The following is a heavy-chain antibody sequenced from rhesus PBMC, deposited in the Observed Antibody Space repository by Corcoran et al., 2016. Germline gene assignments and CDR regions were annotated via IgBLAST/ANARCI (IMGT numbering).Heavy chain of an antibody. CDR1: GGSISDSYY. J-gene: IGHJ4*01. CDR2: IYGSSWST. V-gene: IGHV4S7*01. CDR3: ATHSYSPFDY. D-gene: IGHD5-12*01. Sequence: QVQLQESGPGLVKPSETLSLTCAVSGGSISDSYYWNWIRQPPGKGLEWIGNIYGSSWSTSYNPSLKRRVTIYKDPSKNQFSLKLRSVTAADTAVYYCATHSYSPFDYWGQGVLVTVSS.